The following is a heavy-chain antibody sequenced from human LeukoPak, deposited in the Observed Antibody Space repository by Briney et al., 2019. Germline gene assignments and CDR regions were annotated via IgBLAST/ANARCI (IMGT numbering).Heavy chain of an antibody. J-gene: IGHJ4*02. V-gene: IGHV3-30*04. CDR3: ARDGSFTSAAPDY. CDR2: ISSDGSNK. Sequence: GRSLRLSCAASGFTFSSCAMHWVRQAPGKGLEWVAVISSDGSNKYYADSVKGRFTISRDNSKNTLYLQMNSLRAEDTAVYYCARDGSFTSAAPDYWGQGTLVTVSS. D-gene: IGHD2-2*01. CDR1: GFTFSSCA.